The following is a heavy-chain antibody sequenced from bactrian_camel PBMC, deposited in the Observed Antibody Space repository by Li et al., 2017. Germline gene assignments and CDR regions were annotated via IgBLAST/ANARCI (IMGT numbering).Heavy chain of an antibody. D-gene: IGHD7*01. CDR2: IRRSGGET. V-gene: IGHV3S55*01. J-gene: IGHJ6*01. CDR1: GHSRGSNC. Sequence: HVQLVESGGGSVQAGGSLRLSCAVSGHSRGSNCVGWYRLPPGRAPAEREGIAAIRRSGGETWYAGSVKGRFTISKDNAMNTLYLQMNSLKPEDTSMYYCAASRAWTVRLVAADFGFWGQGTQVTVS. CDR3: AASRAWTVRLVAADFGF.